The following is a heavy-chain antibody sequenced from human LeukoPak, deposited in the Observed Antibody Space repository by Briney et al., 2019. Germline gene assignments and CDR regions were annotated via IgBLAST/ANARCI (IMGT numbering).Heavy chain of an antibody. CDR3: ARSFGQYSSAPDY. CDR2: ISSSSYI. J-gene: IGHJ4*02. V-gene: IGHV3-21*01. Sequence: GGSLRLSCAASGFTFSSYSMNWVRQAPGKGLEWVSSISSSSYIYYADSVKGRFTISRDNAKNSLYLQMNSLRAEDTAVYYCARSFGQYSSAPDYWGQGTPVTVSS. CDR1: GFTFSSYS. D-gene: IGHD6-19*01.